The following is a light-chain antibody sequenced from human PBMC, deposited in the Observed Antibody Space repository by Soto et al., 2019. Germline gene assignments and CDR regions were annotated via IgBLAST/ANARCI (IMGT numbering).Light chain of an antibody. CDR2: GNS. CDR1: SSNIGAGYD. J-gene: IGLJ1*01. CDR3: QSYDSRLSDV. Sequence: QSALTQPPSVSGAPGQRVTISCTGSSSNIGAGYDVYWYQQLPGTAPKLLIYGNSNRPSGVPDRFSGSKSGTSASLAITGLQAEDEADYYCQSYDSRLSDVFGTGTKLTVL. V-gene: IGLV1-40*01.